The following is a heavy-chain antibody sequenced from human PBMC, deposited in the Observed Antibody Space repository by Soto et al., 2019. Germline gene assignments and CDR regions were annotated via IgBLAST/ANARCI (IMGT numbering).Heavy chain of an antibody. CDR3: ARGPLELRFSYYYYYMDV. Sequence: ASVKVSFKASGYTFTSYDINWVRQATGQGLEWMGWMNPNSGNTGYAQKFQGRVTMTRNTSISTAYMELSSLRSEDTAVYYCARGPLELRFSYYYYYMDVWGKGTTVTVSS. D-gene: IGHD1-7*01. CDR2: MNPNSGNT. J-gene: IGHJ6*03. V-gene: IGHV1-8*01. CDR1: GYTFTSYD.